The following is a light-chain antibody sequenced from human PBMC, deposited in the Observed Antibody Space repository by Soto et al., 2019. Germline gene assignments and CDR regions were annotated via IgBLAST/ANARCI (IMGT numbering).Light chain of an antibody. V-gene: IGLV2-11*01. J-gene: IGLJ2*01. Sequence: QSALTQARSVSGSPGQSVTISCTGTSSDVGGYNYVSWYQQHPGKAPKLMIYDVTKRPSGVPDRFSGSKSGNTASLTISGLQAEDEADYYCCSYAGSYILVFGGGTQLTVL. CDR2: DVT. CDR3: CSYAGSYILV. CDR1: SSDVGGYNY.